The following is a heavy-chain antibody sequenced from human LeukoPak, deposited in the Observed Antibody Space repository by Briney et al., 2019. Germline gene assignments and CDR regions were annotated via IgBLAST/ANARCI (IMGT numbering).Heavy chain of an antibody. D-gene: IGHD6-19*01. J-gene: IGHJ4*02. CDR3: AKSMYSSGWYFDY. V-gene: IGHV3-23*01. CDR2: ISGSGGST. CDR1: GFTFSSYA. Sequence: GGSLRLSCAASGFTFSSYAMSWVRQAPGKGLEWVSVISGSGGSTYYADSVKGRFTISRGNSKNTLYLQMNSLRAEDTAAYYCAKSMYSSGWYFDYWGQGTLVTVSS.